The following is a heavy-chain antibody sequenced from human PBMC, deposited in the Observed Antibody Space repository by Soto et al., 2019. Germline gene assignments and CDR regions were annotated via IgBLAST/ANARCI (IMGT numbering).Heavy chain of an antibody. Sequence: GGSLRLSCAASGFTFRSCSMNWVRQAPGEGLEWVSSISSSSNYMYYADSLKGRFTISRDNAKDSLFLQMHSLRADDTAVYYCARASSSGSYFGYWGQGPLVTVSS. J-gene: IGHJ4*02. CDR3: ARASSSGSYFGY. CDR2: ISSSSNYM. CDR1: GFTFRSCS. D-gene: IGHD6-6*01. V-gene: IGHV3-21*01.